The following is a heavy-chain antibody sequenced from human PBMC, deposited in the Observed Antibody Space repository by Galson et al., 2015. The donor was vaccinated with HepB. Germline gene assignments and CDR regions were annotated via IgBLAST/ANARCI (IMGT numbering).Heavy chain of an antibody. Sequence: SLRLSCAASGFTFSSYGMHWVRQAPGKGLEWVAFIRYDGNNKYYADSVKGRFTISRDNSKNTLYLQMNSLRAEDTAVYYCAKIFVAYCGGDCYSHYYDSSGDIDYWGQGTLVTVSS. D-gene: IGHD2-21*02. CDR3: AKIFVAYCGGDCYSHYYDSSGDIDY. J-gene: IGHJ4*02. V-gene: IGHV3-30*02. CDR1: GFTFSSYG. CDR2: IRYDGNNK.